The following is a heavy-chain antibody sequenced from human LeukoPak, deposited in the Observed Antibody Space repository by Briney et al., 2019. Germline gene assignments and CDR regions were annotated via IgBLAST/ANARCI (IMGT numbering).Heavy chain of an antibody. CDR1: GFTFDDYA. V-gene: IGHV3-9*01. Sequence: PGGSLRLSCAASGFTFDDYAMHWVRQAPGKGLEWVSGISWNSGSIGYADSVKGRFTISRDNAKNSLYLQMNSLRAEDTASYYCAKDRGLGCSYYSYGMDVWGQGTTVTVSS. D-gene: IGHD3-10*02. J-gene: IGHJ6*02. CDR3: AKDRGLGCSYYSYGMDV. CDR2: ISWNSGSI.